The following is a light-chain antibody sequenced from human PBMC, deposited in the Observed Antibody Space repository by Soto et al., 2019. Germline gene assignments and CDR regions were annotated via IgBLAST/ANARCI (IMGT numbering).Light chain of an antibody. Sequence: EIGLTQSPGTLSLSPGERATLSCRASQSVSSAYFAWYQHKPGQPPTLLIYAASSRVTGIPDRFSGSGSGTDFPLTISRLEPEDFAVYYCQQYGSSSTWTFGQGTKVEIK. V-gene: IGKV3-20*01. CDR1: QSVSSAY. CDR3: QQYGSSSTWT. J-gene: IGKJ1*01. CDR2: AAS.